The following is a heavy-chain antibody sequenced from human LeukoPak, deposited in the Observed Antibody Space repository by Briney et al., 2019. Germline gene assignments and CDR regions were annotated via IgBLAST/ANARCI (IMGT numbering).Heavy chain of an antibody. Sequence: SETLSLTCTVSGASFTSNYWSWLRQPPGKGLEWIGYIYYSGTTTYNPSLERRDTMSVDMSKTQFSLRLNSVTATDTAVYYCARLDCGGDCYVDYWGQGTLVTVSS. CDR3: ARLDCGGDCYVDY. J-gene: IGHJ4*02. CDR1: GASFTSNY. V-gene: IGHV4-59*08. D-gene: IGHD2-21*02. CDR2: IYYSGTT.